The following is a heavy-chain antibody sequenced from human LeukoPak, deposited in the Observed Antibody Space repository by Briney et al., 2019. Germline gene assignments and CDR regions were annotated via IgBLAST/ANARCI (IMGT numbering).Heavy chain of an antibody. J-gene: IGHJ3*02. Sequence: GGSLRLSCAASGFTFTGYSMNWVRQAPGKGLEWVSYISSSSSAIYSADSVKGRFTISRDSAKNSVYLQLNSLRAEDTAVYYCARDGGSSWYGAFDIWGQGTMVTVSS. V-gene: IGHV3-48*01. CDR1: GFTFTGYS. D-gene: IGHD6-13*01. CDR2: ISSSSSAI. CDR3: ARDGGSSWYGAFDI.